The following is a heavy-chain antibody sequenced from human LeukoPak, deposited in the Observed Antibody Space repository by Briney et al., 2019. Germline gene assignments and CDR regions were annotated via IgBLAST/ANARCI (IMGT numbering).Heavy chain of an antibody. V-gene: IGHV3-21*01. CDR2: ITSGGDYI. J-gene: IGHJ4*02. CDR3: ARGHYGVLAASYKWTPDY. Sequence: PGGSLRLSCAASGFTFNTFNMNWVRQAPGKGLEWVSSITSGGDYIYYTDSVKGRFTTSRDNAKNSLSLQLNSLRVEDTAVYYCARGHYGVLAASYKWTPDYWGQGTLVTVSS. CDR1: GFTFNTFN. D-gene: IGHD3-9*01.